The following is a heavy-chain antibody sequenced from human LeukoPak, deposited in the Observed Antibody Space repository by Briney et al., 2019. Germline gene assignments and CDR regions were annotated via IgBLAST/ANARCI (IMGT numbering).Heavy chain of an antibody. Sequence: GSLRLSCAASGFTFRSYAMSWVRQATGKGLEWVSAISGSGDSTYYADSVKGRFTISRDNSKNTLYLQMNSLRAEDTAVYYCAKERDDILTDYDYWGQGTLVTVCS. CDR1: GFTFRSYA. J-gene: IGHJ4*02. CDR3: AKERDDILTDYDY. V-gene: IGHV3-23*01. D-gene: IGHD3-9*01. CDR2: ISGSGDST.